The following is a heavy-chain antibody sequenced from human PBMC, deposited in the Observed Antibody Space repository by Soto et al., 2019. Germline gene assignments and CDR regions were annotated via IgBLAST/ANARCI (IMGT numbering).Heavy chain of an antibody. CDR3: AKVSYDALAVAGTFGVFRL. D-gene: IGHD6-19*01. J-gene: IGHJ3*01. Sequence: EVQLVESGGGLVQPGRSLRLSCAASGFTFDDYAMHWVRHVPGKGLEWVSGISWNSRTIGYAASVKGRFTISRDNAKDSLYLQMNSLRPDDTALYYCAKVSYDALAVAGTFGVFRLWGLGTAVTVAS. CDR2: ISWNSRTI. CDR1: GFTFDDYA. V-gene: IGHV3-9*01.